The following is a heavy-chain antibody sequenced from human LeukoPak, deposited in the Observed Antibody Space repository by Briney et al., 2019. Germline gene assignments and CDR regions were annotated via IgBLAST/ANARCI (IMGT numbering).Heavy chain of an antibody. D-gene: IGHD3-22*01. J-gene: IGHJ1*01. CDR3: ARRRYYDSTGYLD. CDR1: SGSISSSSYY. CDR2: IYYSGST. Sequence: SETLSLTCTISSGSISSSSYYWGWIRQPPGKGLEWIADIYYSGSTYYNPSLKSRASISIDTSNNHFSLRLSSVTAADTALYYCARRRYYDSTGYLDWGQGTLVTVSS. V-gene: IGHV4-39*02.